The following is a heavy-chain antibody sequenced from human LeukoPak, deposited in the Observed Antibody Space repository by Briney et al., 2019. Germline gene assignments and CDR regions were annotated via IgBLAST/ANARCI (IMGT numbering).Heavy chain of an antibody. V-gene: IGHV4/OR15-8*02. J-gene: IGHJ4*02. CDR3: TRGGLTFGGN. Sequence: PSETLSLTCAVFGGSISSSNLWSWVRRPPGKGLEWIGEVSHRGDTNYNPSLKSRVTISIDKSKNQFSLRLTSVTAADTAVYYCTRGGLTFGGNWGQGILVAVSS. CDR1: GGSISSSNL. D-gene: IGHD3-10*01. CDR2: VSHRGDT.